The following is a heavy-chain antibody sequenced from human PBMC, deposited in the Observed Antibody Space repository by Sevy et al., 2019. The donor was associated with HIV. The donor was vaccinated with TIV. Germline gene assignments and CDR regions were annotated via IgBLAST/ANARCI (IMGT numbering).Heavy chain of an antibody. Sequence: SETLSLTCTVSGGSITSLYWGWIRQPPGKGLEWIANIYYIGNTNYNPSLKCRVTISLDTSKNQFSLRLSSVTAADTAIYYSACANARGRGCSWGQGTLVTDSS. CDR3: ACANARGRGCS. V-gene: IGHV4-59*08. D-gene: IGHD6-19*01. CDR1: GGSITSLY. CDR2: IYYIGNT. J-gene: IGHJ5*02.